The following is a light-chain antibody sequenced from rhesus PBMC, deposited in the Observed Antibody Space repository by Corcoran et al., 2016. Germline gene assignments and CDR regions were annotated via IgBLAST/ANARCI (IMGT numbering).Light chain of an antibody. CDR3: MQALRSPWT. CDR1: QSLVYSDGKTY. CDR2: LVS. V-gene: IGKV2-82*02. Sequence: DIVMIQTPLSLPVTLGEPASISCRSSQSLVYSDGKTYLYWYLQKPGQFPQLLMYLVSTRASGVPENGGGSGSGTDFTLKISRVEAEDVVVYYCMQALRSPWTFGQGTKVEIK. J-gene: IGKJ1*01.